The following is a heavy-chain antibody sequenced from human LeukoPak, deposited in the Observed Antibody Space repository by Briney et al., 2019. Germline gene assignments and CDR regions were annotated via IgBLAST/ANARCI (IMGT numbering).Heavy chain of an antibody. CDR1: GGSFSGYY. CDR2: INHSGST. V-gene: IGHV4-34*01. J-gene: IGHJ4*02. Sequence: SETLSLTCAVYGGSFSGYYWSWIRQPPGKGLEWIGEINHSGSTNYNPSLKSRVTISVDTSKNQFSLKLSSVTAADTAVYYCARGKYFDYWGQGTLVTVSS. CDR3: ARGKYFDY.